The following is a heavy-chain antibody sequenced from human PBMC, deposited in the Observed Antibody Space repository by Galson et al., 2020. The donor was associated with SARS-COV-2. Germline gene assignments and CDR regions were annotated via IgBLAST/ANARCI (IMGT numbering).Heavy chain of an antibody. V-gene: IGHV3-7*05. J-gene: IGHJ6*02. CDR3: AREIPAYYDFWSGAASDGMDV. CDR1: GFTFSSYW. Sequence: GGSLRLSCAASGFTFSSYWMSWVRQAPGKGLEWVANIKQDGSKKYYVDSVKGRFTISRDNAKNSLYLQMNSLRAEDTAVYYCAREIPAYYDFWSGAASDGMDVWGQGTTVTVSS. D-gene: IGHD3-3*01. CDR2: IKQDGSKK.